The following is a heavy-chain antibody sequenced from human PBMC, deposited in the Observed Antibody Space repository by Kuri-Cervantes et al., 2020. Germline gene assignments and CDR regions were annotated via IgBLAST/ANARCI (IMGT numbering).Heavy chain of an antibody. D-gene: IGHD1-26*01. CDR2: ISYDGSNK. Sequence: GESLKSSCAAFGFTFSSYGMHWVRQAPGKGLEWVAVISYDGSNKYYAHSVKGRFTISRDNSKNTLYLQMNSLRAEDTAVYYCAKSGGATDYWGQGTLVTVSS. CDR3: AKSGGATDY. V-gene: IGHV3-30*18. CDR1: GFTFSSYG. J-gene: IGHJ4*02.